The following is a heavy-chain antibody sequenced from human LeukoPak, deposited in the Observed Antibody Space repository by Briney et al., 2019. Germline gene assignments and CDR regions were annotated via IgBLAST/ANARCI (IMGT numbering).Heavy chain of an antibody. CDR3: ARELTFGGVIVLFDY. D-gene: IGHD3-16*02. J-gene: IGHJ4*02. V-gene: IGHV4-4*07. Sequence: SETLSLTCTVSGGSISSYYWSWIRQPAGKGLEWIGRIYTNGSTNYNPSLKSRVTMSVDTSKNQFSLKLSSVTAADTAVYYCARELTFGGVIVLFDYWGQGTLVTVSS. CDR2: IYTNGST. CDR1: GGSISSYY.